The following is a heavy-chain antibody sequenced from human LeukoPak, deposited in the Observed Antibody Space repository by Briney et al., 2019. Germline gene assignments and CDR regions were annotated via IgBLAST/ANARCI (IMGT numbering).Heavy chain of an antibody. V-gene: IGHV3-21*01. J-gene: IGHJ3*02. Sequence: GGSLRLSCAASGFTFSSYWMSWVRQAPGKGLEWVSSISSSSSYIYYADSVKGRFTISRDNAKNSLYLQMNSLRAEDTAVYYCARVKMATIDAFDIWGQGTMVTVSS. CDR2: ISSSSSYI. D-gene: IGHD5-24*01. CDR3: ARVKMATIDAFDI. CDR1: GFTFSSYW.